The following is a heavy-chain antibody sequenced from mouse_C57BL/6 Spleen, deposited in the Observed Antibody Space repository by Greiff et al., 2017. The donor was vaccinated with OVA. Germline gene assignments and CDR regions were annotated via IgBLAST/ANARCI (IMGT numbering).Heavy chain of an antibody. CDR3: AREGEAAMDY. CDR1: GYTFTSYW. CDR2: IDPSDSYT. Sequence: QVQLKQPGAELVMPGASVKLSCKASGYTFTSYWMHWVKQRPGQGLEWIGEIDPSDSYTNYNQKFKGKSTLTVDKSSSTAYMQLSSLTSEDSAVYYCAREGEAAMDYWGQGTSVTVSS. V-gene: IGHV1-69*01. J-gene: IGHJ4*01.